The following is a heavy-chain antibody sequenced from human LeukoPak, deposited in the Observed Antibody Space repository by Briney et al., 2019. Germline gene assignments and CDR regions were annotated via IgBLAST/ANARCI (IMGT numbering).Heavy chain of an antibody. Sequence: GGSLRLSCAVSGITLSNYGMSWVRQAPGKGLEWVAGISDSGGRTNYADSVKGRFTISRDNPKNTLYLQMNSLRAEDTAVYYCAKGGSGWYSDFDYWGQGTLVTVSS. D-gene: IGHD6-19*01. CDR3: AKGGSGWYSDFDY. V-gene: IGHV3-23*01. CDR2: ISDSGGRT. J-gene: IGHJ4*02. CDR1: GITLSNYG.